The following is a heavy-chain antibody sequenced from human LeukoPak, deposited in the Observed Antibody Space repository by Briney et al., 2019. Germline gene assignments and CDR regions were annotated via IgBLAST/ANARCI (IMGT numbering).Heavy chain of an antibody. V-gene: IGHV1-8*02. J-gene: IGHJ6*02. CDR1: GYTFTSYG. CDR2: MNPKGGST. CDR3: AKMGGITSGYYYYGMDV. Sequence: ASVKVSCKASGYTFTSYGISWVRQSAGQGFEWMGSMNPKGGSTDYSQKFQGRLTMTRDTAISTAYMELSSLRSEDTAVYYCAKMGGITSGYYYYGMDVWGPGTTVTVSS. D-gene: IGHD3-22*01.